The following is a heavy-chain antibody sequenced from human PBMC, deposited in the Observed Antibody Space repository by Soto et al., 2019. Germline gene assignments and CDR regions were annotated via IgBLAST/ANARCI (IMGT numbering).Heavy chain of an antibody. CDR3: ARDSGTEGYYYGMDV. V-gene: IGHV1-2*02. Sequence: ASEKVSCKASGYTFTGYYMHWVRQAPGQGLEWMGWINPNSGGTNYAQKFQGRVTMTRDTSISTAYMELSRLRSDDTAVYYCARDSGTEGYYYGMDVWGQGTTVTVSS. J-gene: IGHJ6*02. CDR1: GYTFTGYY. D-gene: IGHD6-13*01. CDR2: INPNSGGT.